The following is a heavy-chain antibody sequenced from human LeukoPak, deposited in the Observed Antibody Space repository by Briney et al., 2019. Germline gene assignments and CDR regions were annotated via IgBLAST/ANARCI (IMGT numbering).Heavy chain of an antibody. J-gene: IGHJ4*02. CDR3: AKDVNYYDSVLDY. V-gene: IGHV3-23*01. D-gene: IGHD3-22*01. CDR1: GLPFSRYP. Sequence: GGSLRLSCAASGLPFSRYPMRGLPPAPGRAVEGVSAISGSGGSTYDADSVKGRFTISRDNSKNTLYLQMNSLRAEDTAVYYCAKDVNYYDSVLDYWGQGTLVTVSS. CDR2: ISGSGGST.